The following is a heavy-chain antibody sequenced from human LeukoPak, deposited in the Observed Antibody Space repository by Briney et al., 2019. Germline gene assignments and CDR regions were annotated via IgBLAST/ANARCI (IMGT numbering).Heavy chain of an antibody. CDR2: IYYSGST. CDR1: GGSISSSSYY. CDR3: ARGIAAWNWFDP. V-gene: IGHV4-39*01. J-gene: IGHJ5*02. D-gene: IGHD6-13*01. Sequence: SETLSLTCTVSGGSISSSSYYWGWIRQPPGKGLEWIGSIYYSGSTYYSPSLKSRVTISVDTSKNQFSLKLSSVTAADTAVYYCARGIAAWNWFDPWGQGTLVTVSS.